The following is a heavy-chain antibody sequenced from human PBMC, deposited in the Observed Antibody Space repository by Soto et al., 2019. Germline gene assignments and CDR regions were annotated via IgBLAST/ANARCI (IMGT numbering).Heavy chain of an antibody. CDR1: GFTFSSYA. Sequence: GGSLRLSCAASGFTFSSYAMTWVRQAPGKGLEWVSTFSGSGGSTYYADSVKGRFIISRDNTKNTQYLQMNSLRAEDTAVYYCAKGRGSSSSRYYFDYWGQGTLVTVSS. CDR2: FSGSGGST. J-gene: IGHJ4*02. CDR3: AKGRGSSSSRYYFDY. D-gene: IGHD6-6*01. V-gene: IGHV3-23*01.